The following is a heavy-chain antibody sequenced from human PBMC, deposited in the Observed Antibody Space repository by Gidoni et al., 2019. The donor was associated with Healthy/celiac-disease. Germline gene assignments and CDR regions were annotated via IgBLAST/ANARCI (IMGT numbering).Heavy chain of an antibody. J-gene: IGHJ3*02. D-gene: IGHD3-3*01. Sequence: QLQLQESGPGLVKPSETLSLTCTVSGGSISSSSYYWGWLRQPPGKGLEWIGGIYYSGSTYYNPSLKRRVTISVDTSKNQFSLKLSSVTAADTAVYYCARLRVAPPPGAFDIWGQGTMVTVSS. CDR2: IYYSGST. V-gene: IGHV4-39*01. CDR3: ARLRVAPPPGAFDI. CDR1: GGSISSSSYY.